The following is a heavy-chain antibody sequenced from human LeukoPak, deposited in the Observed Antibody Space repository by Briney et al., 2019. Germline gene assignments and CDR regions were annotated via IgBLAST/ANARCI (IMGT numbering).Heavy chain of an antibody. V-gene: IGHV4-4*07. CDR1: GGAISSYY. Sequence: SETLSLTCTVSGGAISSYYWTWIRQPAGKGLEWIGRIYTSGSTNYNPSLKSRVTISVDTSKNQFSLKLSSVTAADTAVYYCARFINYYDSSGYPQYYGMDVWGQGTTVTVSS. CDR3: ARFINYYDSSGYPQYYGMDV. D-gene: IGHD3-22*01. CDR2: IYTSGST. J-gene: IGHJ6*02.